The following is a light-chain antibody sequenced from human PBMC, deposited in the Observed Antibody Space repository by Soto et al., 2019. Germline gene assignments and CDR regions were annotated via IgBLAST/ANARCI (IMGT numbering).Light chain of an antibody. CDR1: QDIRNH. CDR2: DVS. V-gene: IGKV1-33*01. Sequence: DIQMTQSPSSLSASAGDRVIITCQASQDIRNHLNWYQQKPGKAPKLLIYDVSNLATGVPPKFSGGGSGTDFTLTISSLQAEDIATYYCQHYDDLVTFGGGTKVEIK. CDR3: QHYDDLVT. J-gene: IGKJ4*01.